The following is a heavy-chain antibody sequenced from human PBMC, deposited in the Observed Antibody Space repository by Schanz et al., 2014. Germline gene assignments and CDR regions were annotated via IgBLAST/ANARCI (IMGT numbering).Heavy chain of an antibody. V-gene: IGHV4-59*01. CDR1: GGSMSSYY. Sequence: QVQLQETGPGLVKPSETLSLTCTVSGGSMSSYYWTWIRQPPGKGLEWIGYIYYSGSTNYNPSLRSRVTISVDTSKNQISLRLRSVTEADTAVYYCARDGLGADYWGQGTLVTVSA. CDR2: IYYSGST. CDR3: ARDGLGADY. J-gene: IGHJ4*02.